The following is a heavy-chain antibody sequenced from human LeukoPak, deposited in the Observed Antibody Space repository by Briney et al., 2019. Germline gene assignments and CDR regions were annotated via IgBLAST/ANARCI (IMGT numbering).Heavy chain of an antibody. D-gene: IGHD2-15*01. J-gene: IGHJ5*02. Sequence: ASVKVSCKASGYTFTYCSLHWLQQAPGQGLERMRWITLYNGNTNYAKKFQGRVTITRDMSPRTAYIELSSLRSEDSAVYYWARFPRQIVVVVAAGWFDPWGQGTLVTVSS. CDR3: ARFPRQIVVVVAAGWFDP. CDR2: ITLYNGNT. CDR1: GYTFTYCS. V-gene: IGHV1-68*01.